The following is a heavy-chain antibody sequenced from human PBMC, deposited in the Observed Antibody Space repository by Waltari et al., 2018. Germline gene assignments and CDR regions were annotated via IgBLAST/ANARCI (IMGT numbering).Heavy chain of an antibody. J-gene: IGHJ2*01. CDR1: GGTFSSYA. V-gene: IGHV1-69*14. CDR3: ARSGPNSGSYFSYWYFDL. CDR2: SIPIFGTA. Sequence: QVQLVQSGAEVKKPGSSVKVSCKASGGTFSSYAISWVRQAPGQGLEWMGGSIPIFGTANYAQKFQGRVTITADKSTSTAYMELSSLRSEDTAVYYCARSGPNSGSYFSYWYFDLWGRGTLVTVSS. D-gene: IGHD1-26*01.